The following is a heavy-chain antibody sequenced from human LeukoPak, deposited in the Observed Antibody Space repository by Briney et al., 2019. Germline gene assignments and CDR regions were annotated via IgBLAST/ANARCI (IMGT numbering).Heavy chain of an antibody. CDR1: GGSISSYY. CDR3: VRVDNGGNYFDY. D-gene: IGHD4-23*01. V-gene: IGHV4-59*08. J-gene: IGHJ4*02. Sequence: SETLSLTCTVSGGSISSYYWSWIRQPPGKGLEWIGYIYYSGSTNYNPSLKSRLTISADTSKNQFSLRLSSVTAADTAVYYCVRVDNGGNYFDYWGQGTLVTVSS. CDR2: IYYSGST.